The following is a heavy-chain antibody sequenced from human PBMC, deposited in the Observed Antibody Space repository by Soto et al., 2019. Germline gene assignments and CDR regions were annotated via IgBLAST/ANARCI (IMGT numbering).Heavy chain of an antibody. V-gene: IGHV1-46*01. Sequence: ASVKVSCKASGYTFTSYGISWVRQAPGQGLEWMGIINPSGGSTSYAQKFQGRVTMTRDTSTSTVYMELSSLRSEDTAVYYCARDIYYYGSGSGFDYWGQGTLVTVSS. CDR1: GYTFTSYG. J-gene: IGHJ4*02. CDR2: INPSGGST. CDR3: ARDIYYYGSGSGFDY. D-gene: IGHD3-10*01.